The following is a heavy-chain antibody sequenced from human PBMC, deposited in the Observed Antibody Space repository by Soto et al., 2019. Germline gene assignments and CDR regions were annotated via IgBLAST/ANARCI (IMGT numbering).Heavy chain of an antibody. D-gene: IGHD1-26*01. J-gene: IGHJ4*02. Sequence: PGGSLRLSCAASGFTFSSYWMHWVRQAPGKGLEWVSSISYSSSYIYYADSVKGRFTISRDNAKNSLYLQMNSLRAEDTAVYYCARDLGRLMGATPDYWGQGTLVTVSS. CDR1: GFTFSSYW. CDR2: ISYSSSYI. V-gene: IGHV3-21*01. CDR3: ARDLGRLMGATPDY.